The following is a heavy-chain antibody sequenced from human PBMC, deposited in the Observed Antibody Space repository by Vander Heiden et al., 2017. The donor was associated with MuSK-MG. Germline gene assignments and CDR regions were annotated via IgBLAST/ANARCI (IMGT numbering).Heavy chain of an antibody. Sequence: QVQLVESGGGVVQPGGSLRLSCSSPGFPFTQYPMNWLRQVPGKGLQWVAVISYDGNHEDYADSVKGRFTISRDNSKNTLYLQVNSLRGEDTAVYYCARDEAGGWSTSLSVLDYWGQGTVVTVSS. CDR1: GFPFTQYP. J-gene: IGHJ4*02. V-gene: IGHV3-30*04. D-gene: IGHD6-19*01. CDR2: ISYDGNHE. CDR3: ARDEAGGWSTSLSVLDY.